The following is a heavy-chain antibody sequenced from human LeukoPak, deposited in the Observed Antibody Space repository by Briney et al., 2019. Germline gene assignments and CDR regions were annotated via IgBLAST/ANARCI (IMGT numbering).Heavy chain of an antibody. D-gene: IGHD5-12*01. CDR3: ARGGGFDWGAFDY. Sequence: SETLSLTCTVSGGSINSYYWSWIRQPPGKGLEWIGFISYSGSTGYRPSLKSRVTISVDTSKNQFSLKLSSVTAADTAVYYCARGGGFDWGAFDYWGQETLVTVSS. V-gene: IGHV4-59*01. J-gene: IGHJ4*02. CDR1: GGSINSYY. CDR2: ISYSGST.